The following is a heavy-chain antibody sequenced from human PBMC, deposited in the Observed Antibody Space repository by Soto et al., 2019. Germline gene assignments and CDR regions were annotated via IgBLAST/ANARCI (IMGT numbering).Heavy chain of an antibody. Sequence: EVQLLESGGGLVQPGGSLRLSCAASGFTFSSYAMSWVRQAPGKGLEWVSAISGSGGSTYYADSVKGRFTISRDNSKNTLYLQMYSLRAEDTAVYYCAKADVLLWFGELLIFDYWGQGTLVTVSS. CDR3: AKADVLLWFGELLIFDY. V-gene: IGHV3-23*01. CDR1: GFTFSSYA. J-gene: IGHJ4*02. D-gene: IGHD3-10*01. CDR2: ISGSGGST.